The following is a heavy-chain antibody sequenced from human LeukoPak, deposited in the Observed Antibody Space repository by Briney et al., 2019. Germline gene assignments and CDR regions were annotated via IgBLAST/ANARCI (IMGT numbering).Heavy chain of an antibody. V-gene: IGHV3-48*01. CDR3: GRDPETWPPSQPDY. J-gene: IGHJ4*02. D-gene: IGHD5-24*01. CDR2: ISSSSSTI. CDR1: RVTLSVLN. Sequence: GGCLRLSSAASRVTLSVLNMGSVRQAPGKGLEWGSYISSSSSTIYYADSVKGRFTISTDNANTSLYLQMNSLRAEDTAVYSCGRDPETWPPSQPDYWGQGTLVTVSS.